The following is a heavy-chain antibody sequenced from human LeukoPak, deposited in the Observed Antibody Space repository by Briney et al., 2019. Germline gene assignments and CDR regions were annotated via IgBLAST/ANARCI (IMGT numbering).Heavy chain of an antibody. Sequence: SETLSLTCTVSGGSISSGSYYWSWIRQPAGKGLEWIGRIYGSGSTNYNPSLKSRVTISVDTSKNQFSLKLSSVTAADTAVYYCARVGSSSWYNYYYYYMDVWGKGTTVTVSS. D-gene: IGHD6-13*01. CDR2: IYGSGST. J-gene: IGHJ6*03. CDR1: GGSISSGSYY. V-gene: IGHV4-61*02. CDR3: ARVGSSSWYNYYYYYMDV.